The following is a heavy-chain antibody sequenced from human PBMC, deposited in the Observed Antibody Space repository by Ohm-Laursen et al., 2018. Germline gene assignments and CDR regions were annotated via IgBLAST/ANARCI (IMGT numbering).Heavy chain of an antibody. D-gene: IGHD3-3*01. J-gene: IGHJ4*02. V-gene: IGHV3-21*01. CDR1: GFTFSDHY. Sequence: GSLRLSCAASGFTFSDHYMNWVRQAPGKGLEWVSSISSSSSYIYYADSVKGRFTISRDNAKNSLYLQMNSLRAEDTAVYYCAKWGYDFWSGEIPIFDYWGQGTLVTVSS. CDR3: AKWGYDFWSGEIPIFDY. CDR2: ISSSSSYI.